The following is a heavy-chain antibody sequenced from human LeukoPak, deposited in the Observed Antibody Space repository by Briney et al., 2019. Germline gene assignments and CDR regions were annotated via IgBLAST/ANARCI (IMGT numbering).Heavy chain of an antibody. V-gene: IGHV4-39*01. CDR2: VYYTGNT. Sequence: PSETLSLTCTVSGASISSSNYSWGWIRQPPGKGLEWIGSVYYTGNTYYSPSLKSRVTISIDTSKNQFSLKLTSVTATDTAVYYCARPIEGILTAPFGYWGQGTLVTVSS. CDR1: GASISSSNYS. D-gene: IGHD2-21*02. J-gene: IGHJ4*02. CDR3: ARPIEGILTAPFGY.